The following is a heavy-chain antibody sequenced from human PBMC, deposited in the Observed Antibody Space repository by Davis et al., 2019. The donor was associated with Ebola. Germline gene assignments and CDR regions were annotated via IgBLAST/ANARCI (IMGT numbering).Heavy chain of an antibody. D-gene: IGHD5-24*01. Sequence: MPSETLSLTCTVSGGSISSYYWSWIRQPPGKGLEWIGYIYYSGSTNYNPSLKSRVTISMDTSKNQFSLKVCSVTAADTAVYYCARDGYNYSYFDYWGQGILVTVSS. V-gene: IGHV4-59*01. J-gene: IGHJ4*02. CDR1: GGSISSYY. CDR2: IYYSGST. CDR3: ARDGYNYSYFDY.